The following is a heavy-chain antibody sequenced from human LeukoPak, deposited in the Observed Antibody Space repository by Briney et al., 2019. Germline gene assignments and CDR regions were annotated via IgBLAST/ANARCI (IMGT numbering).Heavy chain of an antibody. CDR3: AHTGSSWYGLGGVVGY. CDR2: IYWDDDK. D-gene: IGHD6-13*01. J-gene: IGHJ4*02. V-gene: IGHV2-5*02. Sequence: SGPTLVNPTQTLTLTCTFSGFSLSTSGVGVGWIRQPPGKALEWLALIYWDDDKRYSPSLKSRLTITKDTSKNQVVLTMTNMDPVDTATYYCAHTGSSWYGLGGVVGYWGQGTLVTVSS. CDR1: GFSLSTSGVG.